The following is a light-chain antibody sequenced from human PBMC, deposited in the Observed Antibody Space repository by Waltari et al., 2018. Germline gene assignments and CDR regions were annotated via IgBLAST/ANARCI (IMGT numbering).Light chain of an antibody. CDR1: QSVTTN. CDR3: QQYDAWPPWT. CDR2: GAS. Sequence: EIVMTQSPTTLSVSPGERVTLSCRASQSVTTNLAGYQQKPGQAPRIRIYGASTRATGIPARFTGSGSETEFTLTISSLQPEDSAVYFCQQYDAWPPWTFGQGTKVEIK. V-gene: IGKV3-15*01. J-gene: IGKJ1*01.